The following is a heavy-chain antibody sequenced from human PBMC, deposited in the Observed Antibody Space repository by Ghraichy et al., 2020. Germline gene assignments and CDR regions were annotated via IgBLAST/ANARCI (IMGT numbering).Heavy chain of an antibody. Sequence: GGSLRLSCAASGFTFSIYSMNWVRQAPGKGLEWVSSIISTSSYIYYADSVRGRFSISRDNAKNSLDLQMNSLRAEDTAVYYCTRTGYNYYYGMDVWGQGTTVTVSS. CDR3: TRTGYNYYYGMDV. J-gene: IGHJ6*02. V-gene: IGHV3-21*01. D-gene: IGHD2-15*01. CDR1: GFTFSIYS. CDR2: IISTSSYI.